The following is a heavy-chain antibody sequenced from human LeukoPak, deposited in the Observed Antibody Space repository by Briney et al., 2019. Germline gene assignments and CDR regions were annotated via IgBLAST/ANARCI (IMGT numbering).Heavy chain of an antibody. J-gene: IGHJ3*02. Sequence: SETLSLTCTVSGYSISSGYYWGWIRQPPGKGLEWIGRMYHSGSTYYNPSLKSRVTISVDTSKNQFSLKLSSVTAADTAVYYCARDIVVVPAAINDAFDIWGQGTMVTVSS. D-gene: IGHD2-2*01. CDR3: ARDIVVVPAAINDAFDI. V-gene: IGHV4-38-2*02. CDR1: GYSISSGYY. CDR2: MYHSGST.